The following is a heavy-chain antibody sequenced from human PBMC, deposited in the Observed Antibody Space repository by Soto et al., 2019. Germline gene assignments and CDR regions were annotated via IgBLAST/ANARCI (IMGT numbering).Heavy chain of an antibody. CDR2: ICYDGSNK. V-gene: IGHV3-33*01. Sequence: QVQLVESGGGVVQPGNSLRLSCAASGFTFSSYGMHWVRQAPGKGLEWVAVICYDGSNKYYADSVKGRFNISRDNSKNTLYLQMNSLRAEDTAVYYCAREQQWLVRFYFDFWGQGTLVTVSS. D-gene: IGHD6-19*01. CDR3: AREQQWLVRFYFDF. J-gene: IGHJ4*02. CDR1: GFTFSSYG.